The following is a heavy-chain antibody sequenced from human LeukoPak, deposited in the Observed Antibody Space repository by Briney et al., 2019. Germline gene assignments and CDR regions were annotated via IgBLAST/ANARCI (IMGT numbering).Heavy chain of an antibody. CDR3: ATIGGEWELDAFDI. Sequence: SVKVSCKASGGTFSSYAISWVRQAPGQGLEWRGGIIPIFGTAIYAQKFQGRVTMTEDTSTDTAYMELSSLRSEDTAVYYCATIGGEWELDAFDIWAKGQWSPSLQ. V-gene: IGHV1-69*06. CDR2: IIPIFGTA. J-gene: IGHJ3*02. D-gene: IGHD1-26*01. CDR1: GGTFSSYA.